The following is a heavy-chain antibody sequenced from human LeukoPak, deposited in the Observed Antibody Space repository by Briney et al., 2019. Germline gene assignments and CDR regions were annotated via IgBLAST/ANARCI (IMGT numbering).Heavy chain of an antibody. V-gene: IGHV4-61*08. CDR2: IYYSGST. D-gene: IGHD3-22*01. J-gene: IGHJ3*01. CDR3: AIYDSSGQSV. CDR1: GGSISSGGYY. Sequence: PSETLSLTCTVSGGSISSGGYYWNWIRQLPGKGLEWIGCIYYSGSTNYNPSLKSRVTISVDTSKNQFSLRLSSVTAADTAVYYCAIYDSSGQSVWGQGTMVTVSS.